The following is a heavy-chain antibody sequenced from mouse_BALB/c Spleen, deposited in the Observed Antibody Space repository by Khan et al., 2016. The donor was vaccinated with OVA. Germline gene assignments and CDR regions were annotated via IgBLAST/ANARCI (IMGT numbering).Heavy chain of an antibody. V-gene: IGHV5-6-3*01. CDR1: GFTFSSYG. CDR3: ARERWLLLSGLAY. CDR2: INSNGGST. J-gene: IGHJ3*01. Sequence: EVELVESGGGLVQPGGSLKLSCAASGFTFSSYGMSWVRQNPDKRLELVATINSNGGSTYYPHSVKGRFTIPRENAKNTLYLQLSSLKSEDTSMYYWARERWLLLSGLAYWGQGTLVTVSA. D-gene: IGHD2-3*01.